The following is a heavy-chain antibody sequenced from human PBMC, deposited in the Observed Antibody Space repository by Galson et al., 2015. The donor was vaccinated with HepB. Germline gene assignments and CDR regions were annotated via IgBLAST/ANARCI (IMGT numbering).Heavy chain of an antibody. CDR3: AHRRMGYWGFDY. Sequence: PALVKPTQTLTLTCTFSGFSLSTSGVGVGWIRQPPGKALEWLALIYWDDDKRYSPSLKSRLTITKDTSKNQVVLTMTNMDPVDTATYYCAHRRMGYWGFDYWGQGTLVTVSS. CDR2: IYWDDDK. J-gene: IGHJ4*02. D-gene: IGHD2-8*02. V-gene: IGHV2-5*02. CDR1: GFSLSTSGVG.